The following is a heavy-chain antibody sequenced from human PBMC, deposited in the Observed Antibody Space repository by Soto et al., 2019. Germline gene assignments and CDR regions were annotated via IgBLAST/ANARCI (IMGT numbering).Heavy chain of an antibody. CDR2: TYYRSKWYN. CDR1: GDSVSSNSAA. D-gene: IGHD3-3*01. J-gene: IGHJ4*02. Sequence: PSQTLSLTCXISGDSVSSNSAAWNWIRQSPSRGLEWLGRTYYRSKWYNDYAVSVKSRITINPDTSKNQFSLQLNSVTPEDTAVYYCAIQPYDFWSGYYTTFDYWGQGTLVTVSS. CDR3: AIQPYDFWSGYYTTFDY. V-gene: IGHV6-1*01.